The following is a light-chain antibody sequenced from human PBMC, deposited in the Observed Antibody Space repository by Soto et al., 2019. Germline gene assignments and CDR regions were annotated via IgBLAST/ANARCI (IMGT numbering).Light chain of an antibody. CDR3: QQSYSTPRP. CDR1: QSISTH. V-gene: IGKV1-39*01. CDR2: AAS. J-gene: IGKJ2*01. Sequence: DIQMTQSPSSLSASVGDRVTITCRASQSISTHLNWYQQKPGKAPKLLIYAASSLQTGVPSRFSGSRSGSDFTLTISGLQPEDLATYYCQQSYSTPRPFGQGTKLEIK.